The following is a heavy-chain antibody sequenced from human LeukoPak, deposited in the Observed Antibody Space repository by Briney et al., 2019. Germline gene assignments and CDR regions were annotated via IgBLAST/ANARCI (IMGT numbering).Heavy chain of an antibody. J-gene: IGHJ4*02. CDR1: GYTFTSYY. Sequence: ASVKVSCEASGYTFTSYYMHWVRQAPGQGLEWMGIINPSGGSTSYAQKFQGRVTMTRDRSTSTVYMELNSLRFEDTAVYYCARLGAAAVDYWGQGTLVTVSS. D-gene: IGHD6-13*01. V-gene: IGHV1-46*01. CDR2: INPSGGST. CDR3: ARLGAAAVDY.